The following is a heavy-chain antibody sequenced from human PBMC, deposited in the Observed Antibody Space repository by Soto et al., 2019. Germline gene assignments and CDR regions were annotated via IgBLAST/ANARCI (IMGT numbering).Heavy chain of an antibody. D-gene: IGHD3-10*01. CDR2: IKMDASEK. V-gene: IGHV3-7*03. CDR1: GFTFGSYW. J-gene: IGHJ4*01. Sequence: EVQLVESGGGLVQPGGSLRLSCAASGFTFGSYWMSWVRQAPGKGQEWLATIKMDASEKKYVDSVKGRFTMSRDNAKDSQYLQMDSLRAEDTAVYYSAMDSGYGSGASVTHYLDYWGHGTLVTVSS. CDR3: AMDSGYGSGASVTHYLDY.